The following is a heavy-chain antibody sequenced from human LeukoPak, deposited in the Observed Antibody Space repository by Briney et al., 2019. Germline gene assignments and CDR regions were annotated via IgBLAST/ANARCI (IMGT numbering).Heavy chain of an antibody. V-gene: IGHV3-53*01. CDR2: IYSGGST. CDR3: ARYRSGVYEDY. Sequence: GGSLRLSCAASGFTVSSNYMSWVSQAPGEGLGWLSVIYSGGSTYYADSVKGRFTISRDNSNNTLYLQMNSLRAEDTAVYYCARYRSGVYEDYWGQGTLVTVSS. CDR1: GFTVSSNY. D-gene: IGHD5/OR15-5a*01. J-gene: IGHJ4*02.